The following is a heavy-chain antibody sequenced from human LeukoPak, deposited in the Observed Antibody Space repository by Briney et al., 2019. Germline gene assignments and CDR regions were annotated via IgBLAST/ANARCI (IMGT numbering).Heavy chain of an antibody. D-gene: IGHD6-19*01. Sequence: SETLSLTCTVSGGSISSYYWSWIRQHAGRGLDGIGRICTSGSTNYNPALKSRVTMSVDTSKNQFSLKLSSVTAADTAVYYCARGGSVAGPFDFDYWSQGTLVTVSS. CDR3: ARGGSVAGPFDFDY. J-gene: IGHJ4*02. V-gene: IGHV4-4*07. CDR2: ICTSGST. CDR1: GGSISSYY.